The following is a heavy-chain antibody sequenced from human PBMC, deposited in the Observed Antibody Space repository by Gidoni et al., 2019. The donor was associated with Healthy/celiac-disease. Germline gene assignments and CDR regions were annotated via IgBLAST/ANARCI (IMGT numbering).Heavy chain of an antibody. D-gene: IGHD5-12*01. J-gene: IGHJ4*02. CDR2: IWYDGSNK. CDR3: ARDSRRLRFSFDY. Sequence: QVQLVESGGGVVQPGRSLRLSCAASGFTFSSYGMHWVRQAPGKGLEWVAVIWYDGSNKYYADSVKGRFTISRDNSKNTLYLQMNSLRAEDTAVYYCARDSRRLRFSFDYWGQGTLVTVSS. V-gene: IGHV3-33*01. CDR1: GFTFSSYG.